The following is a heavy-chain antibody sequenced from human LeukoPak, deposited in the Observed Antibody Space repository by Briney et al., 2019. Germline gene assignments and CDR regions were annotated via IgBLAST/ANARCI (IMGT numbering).Heavy chain of an antibody. CDR1: GFTFSSYW. D-gene: IGHD3-22*01. CDR3: ARDFAYYYDSSVPTHPP. V-gene: IGHV3-74*01. J-gene: IGHJ5*02. Sequence: GGSLRLSCAASGFTFSSYWMHWVRQAPGKGLVWVSRINSDGRSTSYADSVKGRFTISRDNAKNTLYLQMNSLRAEDTAVYYCARDFAYYYDSSVPTHPPWGQGTLVTVSS. CDR2: INSDGRST.